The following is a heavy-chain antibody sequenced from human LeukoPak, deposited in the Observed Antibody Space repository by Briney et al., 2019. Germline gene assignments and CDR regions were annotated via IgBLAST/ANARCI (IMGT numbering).Heavy chain of an antibody. CDR3: ARALVYLDWLNFDY. CDR2: ISSSGSTI. V-gene: IGHV3-48*03. Sequence: PGGSLRLSCAASGFTFSSYEMNWVRQAPGKGLEWVSYISSSGSTIYYADSVKGRFTISRDNAKNSLYLQMNSLRAEDTAVYYCARALVYLDWLNFDYWGQGTLVTVSS. D-gene: IGHD3-9*01. CDR1: GFTFSSYE. J-gene: IGHJ4*02.